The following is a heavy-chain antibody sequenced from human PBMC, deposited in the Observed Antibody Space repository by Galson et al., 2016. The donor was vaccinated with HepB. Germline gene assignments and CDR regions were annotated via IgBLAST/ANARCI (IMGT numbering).Heavy chain of an antibody. CDR2: TYYRSKWIN. Sequence: CAISGDSVTSNSAAWNWIRSSPSRGLEWLGRTYYRSKWINDYAESVKSRITINADTSKNQFSLHLNSVTPGDTSVYYCARVGRTAYGMDVWGQGTTVTVSS. J-gene: IGHJ6*02. D-gene: IGHD3-16*01. V-gene: IGHV6-1*01. CDR3: ARVGRTAYGMDV. CDR1: GDSVTSNSAA.